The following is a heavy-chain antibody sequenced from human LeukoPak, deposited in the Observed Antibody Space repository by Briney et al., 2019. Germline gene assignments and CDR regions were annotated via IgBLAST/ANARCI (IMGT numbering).Heavy chain of an antibody. Sequence: PSETLSLTCAVYGGSFSGYYWSWIRQPPGKGLEWIGEINHSGSTNYNPSLKSRVTISVDTSKNQFSLKLSSVTAADTAVYYCARVPLTSAQLAFDYWGQGILVTVSS. CDR2: INHSGST. CDR1: GGSFSGYY. CDR3: ARVPLTSAQLAFDY. J-gene: IGHJ4*02. D-gene: IGHD1-1*01. V-gene: IGHV4-34*01.